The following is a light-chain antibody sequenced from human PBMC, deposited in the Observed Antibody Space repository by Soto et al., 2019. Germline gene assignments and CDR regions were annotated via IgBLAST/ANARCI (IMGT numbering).Light chain of an antibody. V-gene: IGKV1-33*01. CDR1: QNINNY. CDR3: QQYENLPT. J-gene: IGKJ5*01. Sequence: DIQMTQSPSSLSASVGDRVTITCQASQNINNYLNWYQQKPGRAPTLLIYDASNLEAGVPSTFRGSGTGTDFNFTISRLQPEDIPTYYCQQYENLPTFGQGTRLEI. CDR2: DAS.